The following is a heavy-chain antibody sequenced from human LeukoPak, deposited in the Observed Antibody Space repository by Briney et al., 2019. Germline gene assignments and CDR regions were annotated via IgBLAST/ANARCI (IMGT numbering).Heavy chain of an antibody. V-gene: IGHV3-23*01. Sequence: TGGSLRLSCAASGFTFSSYAMSWVRQAPGKGLEWVSAISGSGGSTYYADSVKGRFTISRDNSKNTLYLQMNSLRAEDTAVYYCTKGYCTGTTCEPYNWFDPLGQGTLVTVSS. CDR2: ISGSGGST. CDR3: TKGYCTGTTCEPYNWFDP. J-gene: IGHJ5*02. D-gene: IGHD2-8*02. CDR1: GFTFSSYA.